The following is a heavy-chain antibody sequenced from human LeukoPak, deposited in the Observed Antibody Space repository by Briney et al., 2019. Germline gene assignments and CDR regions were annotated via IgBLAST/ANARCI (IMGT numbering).Heavy chain of an antibody. V-gene: IGHV4-61*02. CDR3: ARLPETYDFWSGFIDY. Sequence: SETLSLTCTVSGGSISSGIYYWTWIRQPAGKGLEWIGRIYTSVSTNYNPSFKSRVIISIDTSKNQFSLKLSSVTAADTAVYYCARLPETYDFWSGFIDYWGQGTLVTVSS. D-gene: IGHD3-3*01. J-gene: IGHJ4*02. CDR1: GGSISSGIYY. CDR2: IYTSVST.